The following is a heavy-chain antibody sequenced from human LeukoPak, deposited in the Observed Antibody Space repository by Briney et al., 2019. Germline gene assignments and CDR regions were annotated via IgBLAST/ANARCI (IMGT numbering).Heavy chain of an antibody. D-gene: IGHD6-19*01. V-gene: IGHV1-18*01. J-gene: IGHJ4*02. CDR2: ISAYNGNT. Sequence: ASVKVSCKAPGYRFSNYGFSWVRQAPGQGLEWMGWISAYNGNTKYAQNLQGRVTMATDTSTSTAYMELRSLRSDDTAVYYCARDHVYSSGWDTGIDYWGQGTLVTVSS. CDR3: ARDHVYSSGWDTGIDY. CDR1: GYRFSNYG.